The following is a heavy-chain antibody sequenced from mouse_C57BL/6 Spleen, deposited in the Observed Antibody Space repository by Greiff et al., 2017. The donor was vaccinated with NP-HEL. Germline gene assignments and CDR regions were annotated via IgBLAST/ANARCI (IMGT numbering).Heavy chain of an antibody. J-gene: IGHJ3*01. V-gene: IGHV1-81*01. D-gene: IGHD2-4*01. CDR2: IYPRSGNT. Sequence: VQLQQSGAELARPGASVKLSCKASGYTFTSYGISWVKQRPGQGLEWIGEIYPRSGNTYYNEKFKGKATLTADKSSSTAYMELRSLTSEDSAVYFCARGGDYPFAYWGQGTLVTVSA. CDR1: GYTFTSYG. CDR3: ARGGDYPFAY.